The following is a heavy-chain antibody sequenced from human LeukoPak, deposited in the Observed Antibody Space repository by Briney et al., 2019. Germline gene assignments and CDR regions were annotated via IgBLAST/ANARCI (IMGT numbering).Heavy chain of an antibody. J-gene: IGHJ4*02. CDR3: AREATVTTLFDY. CDR2: NYTSGST. V-gene: IGHV4-61*02. D-gene: IGHD4-17*01. Sequence: SQTLSLTCTVSGVSISSGSYYWSWIRQPAGKGLEWIGRNYTSGSTNYNPSLKSRVTISVDTSKNQFSLKMSSVTAADTAVYYCAREATVTTLFDYWGQGTLVTVSS. CDR1: GVSISSGSYY.